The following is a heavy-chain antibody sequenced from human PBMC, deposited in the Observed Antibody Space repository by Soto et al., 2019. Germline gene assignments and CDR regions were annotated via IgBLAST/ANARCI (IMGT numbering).Heavy chain of an antibody. Sequence: PVRLQRLRYVASWFTCTSYWMSRIRQAPGKGLEWGADIKGDGSEKRYVDSVKGRLTISRDNAKNSVYLQMNSLRVEDTALYYCGRDEVRNGVGVWGQGTTVTVSS. J-gene: IGHJ6*02. CDR2: IKGDGSEK. V-gene: IGHV3-7*01. CDR1: WFTCTSYW. CDR3: GRDEVRNGVGV.